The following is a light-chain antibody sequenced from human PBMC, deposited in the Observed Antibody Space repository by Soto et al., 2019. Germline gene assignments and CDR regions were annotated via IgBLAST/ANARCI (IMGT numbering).Light chain of an antibody. CDR2: WAS. V-gene: IGKV4-1*01. CDR3: QQYYSTPLT. Sequence: DIVVTQSPLTLPVTPGETASISCTSSQSLLHSNGYNYLAWYQQKTGQTPKMLIYWASTRESGVPDRFSGSGSGTDFTLPISRLQAEDVSVYYCQQYYSTPLTFGGGTKVDIK. J-gene: IGKJ4*01. CDR1: QSLLHSNGYNY.